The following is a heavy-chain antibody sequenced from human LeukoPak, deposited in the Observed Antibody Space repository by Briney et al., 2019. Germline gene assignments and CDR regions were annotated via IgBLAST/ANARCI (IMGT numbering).Heavy chain of an antibody. D-gene: IGHD6-13*01. V-gene: IGHV4-39*01. CDR1: GGFVSSSSYY. CDR2: IYYSGTT. Sequence: SETLSLTCTVSGGFVSSSSYYWGWIRQPPGKGLEWIGSIYYSGTTYYIPSLKSRITISVDTSKNQFSLKLNSVTAADTAVYYCARHGGAAAAIDYCGQGTLVTVSS. J-gene: IGHJ4*02. CDR3: ARHGGAAAAIDY.